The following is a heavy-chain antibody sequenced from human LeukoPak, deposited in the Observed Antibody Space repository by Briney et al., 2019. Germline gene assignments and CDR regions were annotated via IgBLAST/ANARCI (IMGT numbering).Heavy chain of an antibody. CDR1: GFTFSSYS. CDR2: ISSSSSYI. V-gene: IGHV3-21*01. CDR3: ARLYARRGAGGFNFDY. D-gene: IGHD1-26*01. J-gene: IGHJ4*02. Sequence: WGSLRLSCAASGFTFSSYSMNWVRRAPGKGLEWVSSISSSSSYIYYADSVKGRFTISRDNAKNSLYLQMNSLRAEDTAVYYCARLYARRGAGGFNFDYWGQGTLVTVSS.